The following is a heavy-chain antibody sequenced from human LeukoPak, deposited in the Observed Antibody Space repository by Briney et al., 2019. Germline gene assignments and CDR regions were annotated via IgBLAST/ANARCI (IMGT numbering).Heavy chain of an antibody. J-gene: IGHJ5*02. V-gene: IGHV1-3*01. D-gene: IGHD6-19*01. CDR3: AREYSSGWYWFDP. CDR1: GYTFTSYA. Sequence: ASVKVSCKASGYTFTSYAMHWARQAPGQRLEWMGWINAGNGNTKYSQKFQGRVTITRDTSASTAYMELSSLRSEDTAVYYCAREYSSGWYWFDPWGQGTLVTVSS. CDR2: INAGNGNT.